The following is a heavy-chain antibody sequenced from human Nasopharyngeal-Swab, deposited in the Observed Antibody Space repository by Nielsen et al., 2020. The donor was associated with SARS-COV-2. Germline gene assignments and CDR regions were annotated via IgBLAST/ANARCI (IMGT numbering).Heavy chain of an antibody. CDR2: ISGSGGST. J-gene: IGHJ5*02. V-gene: IGHV3-23*01. CDR1: GFTFSSYA. Sequence: GGSLRFSCAASGFTFSSYAMSWVRQAPGKGLEWVSAISGSGGSTYYADSVKGRFTISRDNSKNTLYLQMNSLRAEDTAVYYCAKVGATMVRGVHNWFDPWGQGTLVTVSS. CDR3: AKVGATMVRGVHNWFDP. D-gene: IGHD3-10*01.